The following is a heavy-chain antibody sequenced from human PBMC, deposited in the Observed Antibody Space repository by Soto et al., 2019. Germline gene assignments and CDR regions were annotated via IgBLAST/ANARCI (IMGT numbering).Heavy chain of an antibody. D-gene: IGHD2-15*01. V-gene: IGHV4-34*01. Sequence: PLETLSLPYTVSGASINVEGYYWSLIRQHPDKGLEWIGEINHSGSTNYNPSLKSRVTISVDTSKNQFSLKLSSVTAADTAVYYCASLDCSGGSCLEEAINGSWGQGTLVTVSS. CDR3: ASLDCSGGSCLEEAINGS. CDR1: GASINVEGYY. CDR2: INHSGST. J-gene: IGHJ4*02.